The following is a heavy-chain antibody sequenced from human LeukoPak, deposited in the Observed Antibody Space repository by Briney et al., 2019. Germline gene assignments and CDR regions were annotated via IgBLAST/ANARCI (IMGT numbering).Heavy chain of an antibody. CDR3: AREEDYGGYSGPLGY. V-gene: IGHV1-2*02. CDR2: INPNSGAT. J-gene: IGHJ4*02. Sequence: ASVKVSCKASGYTFTGYFIHRVRQAPGEGLEWMGWINPNSGATNSAQRFQGRVTMTRDTSISTAYMELSRLRSDDTAVYYCAREEDYGGYSGPLGYWGQGILVTVSS. CDR1: GYTFTGYF. D-gene: IGHD2-21*02.